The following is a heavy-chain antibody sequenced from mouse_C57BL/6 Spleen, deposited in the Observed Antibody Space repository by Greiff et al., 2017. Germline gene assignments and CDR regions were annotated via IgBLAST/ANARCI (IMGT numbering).Heavy chain of an antibody. CDR1: GYTFPEST. J-gene: IGHJ4*01. Sequence: QVQLKESGAELVKPGASVKLSCKASGYTFPESTIHWVKQRSGQGLEWIGWFYPGSGSIKYNEKFKDKATLTAAKSSSTVYMELSSLTSEASAVYFCARHEGGGDYAMDYWGQGTSVTVSA. CDR2: FYPGSGSI. V-gene: IGHV1-62-2*01. D-gene: IGHD1-1*02. CDR3: ARHEGGGDYAMDY.